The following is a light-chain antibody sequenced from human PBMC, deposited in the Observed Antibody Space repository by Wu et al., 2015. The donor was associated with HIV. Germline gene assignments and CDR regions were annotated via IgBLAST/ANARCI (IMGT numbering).Light chain of an antibody. Sequence: ETVLTQSPDTLSLSPGEEATLSCKASQTVPNNFLAWYRYKPGQTPKLLIYAASGRATGTPDRFTGRGSGTQFTLTINGLEPDDFAVYICHQYGSLPFTFGGGT. J-gene: IGKJ4*01. V-gene: IGKV3-20*01. CDR3: HQYGSLPFT. CDR1: QTVPNNF. CDR2: AAS.